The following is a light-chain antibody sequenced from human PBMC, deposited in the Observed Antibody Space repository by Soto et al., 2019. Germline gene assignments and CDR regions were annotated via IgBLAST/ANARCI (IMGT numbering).Light chain of an antibody. Sequence: QSALTQPASVSGSPGQSITISCTGTSSDVGSYNLVSWYQQHPGEAPKLMIYEGSKRPSGVSNRFSGSKSGNTASLTISGLQAEDEADYYCCSYAGSSTYAFGTGTKLTVL. CDR3: CSYAGSSTYA. J-gene: IGLJ1*01. CDR2: EGS. CDR1: SSDVGSYNL. V-gene: IGLV2-23*01.